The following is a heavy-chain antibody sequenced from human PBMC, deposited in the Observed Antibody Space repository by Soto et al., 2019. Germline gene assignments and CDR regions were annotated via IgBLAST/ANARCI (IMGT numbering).Heavy chain of an antibody. D-gene: IGHD6-19*01. J-gene: IGHJ4*02. Sequence: ASVKVSCKASGYGFTIYGLSWVRQAPGQGLEWMAWISPYNGNANYAQKFQGRVSMTTDTSTSTAYMELRSLRSDDTAVYYCARDLGFSSSKALDFWGQGTLVAVSS. V-gene: IGHV1-18*01. CDR2: ISPYNGNA. CDR3: ARDLGFSSSKALDF. CDR1: GYGFTIYG.